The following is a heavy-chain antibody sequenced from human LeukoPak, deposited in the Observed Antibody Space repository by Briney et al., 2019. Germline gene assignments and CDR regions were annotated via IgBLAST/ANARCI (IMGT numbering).Heavy chain of an antibody. CDR1: GFTVTNNY. J-gene: IGHJ4*02. D-gene: IGHD3-22*01. Sequence: GGSLRLSCAASGFTVTNNYMSWVRQAPGKGLEWVSVIYSAGTTYYADSVKGRFTISRQNPENTLFLQMNSLRPEDTAVYYCARVLGYDSSGYYRGYFDYWGQGTLVTVSS. V-gene: IGHV3-53*04. CDR3: ARVLGYDSSGYYRGYFDY. CDR2: IYSAGTT.